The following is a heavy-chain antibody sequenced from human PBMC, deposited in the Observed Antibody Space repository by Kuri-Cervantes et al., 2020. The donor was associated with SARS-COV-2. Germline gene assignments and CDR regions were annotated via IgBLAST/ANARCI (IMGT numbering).Heavy chain of an antibody. CDR1: GYTFTSYG. CDR2: INAGNGNT. Sequence: SSCASGYTFTSYGISWVRQAPGQGLEWMGWINAGNGNTKYSQKFQGRVTITRDTSASTAYMELSSLRSEDTAVYYCAREGYSSTQAYYGMDVWGQGTTVTVSS. D-gene: IGHD6-19*01. CDR3: AREGYSSTQAYYGMDV. V-gene: IGHV1-3*01. J-gene: IGHJ6*02.